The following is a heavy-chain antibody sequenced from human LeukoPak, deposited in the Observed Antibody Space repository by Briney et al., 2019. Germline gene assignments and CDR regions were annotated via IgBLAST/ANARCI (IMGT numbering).Heavy chain of an antibody. Sequence: SVKVSCKASGYTFTGYYMHWVRQAPGQGLEWMGRINPNSGGTNYAQKFQGRVTMTRDTSISTAYMELRRLRSDDTAVYYCARESRGPYNYYYYGMDVWGQGTTVTVSS. V-gene: IGHV1-2*06. CDR3: ARESRGPYNYYYYGMDV. D-gene: IGHD4-11*01. J-gene: IGHJ6*02. CDR2: INPNSGGT. CDR1: GYTFTGYY.